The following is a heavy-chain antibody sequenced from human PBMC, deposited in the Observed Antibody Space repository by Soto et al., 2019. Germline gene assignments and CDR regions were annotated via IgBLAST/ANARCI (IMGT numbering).Heavy chain of an antibody. J-gene: IGHJ4*02. CDR2: ISFDGSTK. V-gene: IGHV3-30-3*01. CDR3: ASPRLSSDGTTPIDY. D-gene: IGHD1-1*01. Sequence: QVQLVESGGGVVQPGRSLRLSCAASGFTFNNYAMHWVRQAPGKGLEWVAVISFDGSTKYYADSVKGRFTISRDNSKNTLYLQMISLRAEDTAVYYCASPRLSSDGTTPIDYWGQGTLVTVSS. CDR1: GFTFNNYA.